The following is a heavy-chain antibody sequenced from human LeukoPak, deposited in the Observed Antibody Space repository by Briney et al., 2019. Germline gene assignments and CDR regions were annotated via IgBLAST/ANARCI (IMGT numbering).Heavy chain of an antibody. CDR3: ARTRDGNSRYFDS. CDR2: ISYSGGP. J-gene: IGHJ4*02. CDR1: GGSVSSGPYY. D-gene: IGHD5-24*01. V-gene: IGHV4-61*01. Sequence: SSETLSLTCTVSGGSVSSGPYYWRWIRQPPGKGLEWLGYISYSGGPYYNPSLKSRVTISVDTSKNQFSLKLSSVTAADTAVYFCARTRDGNSRYFDSWGQGTLVTVS.